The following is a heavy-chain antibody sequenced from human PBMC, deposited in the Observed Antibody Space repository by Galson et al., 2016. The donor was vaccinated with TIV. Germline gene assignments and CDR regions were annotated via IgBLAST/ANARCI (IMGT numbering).Heavy chain of an antibody. Sequence: SLRLSCAASGFSFRSYWMSWVRQAPGKGLQWVANIKEDGSEIYYVDSVKGRFTISRDNAKNSLYLQMNSLRVEDTAVYYCARGRHVDYWGQGTLVTVSS. CDR1: GFSFRSYW. CDR3: ARGRHVDY. V-gene: IGHV3-7*01. CDR2: IKEDGSEI. J-gene: IGHJ4*02.